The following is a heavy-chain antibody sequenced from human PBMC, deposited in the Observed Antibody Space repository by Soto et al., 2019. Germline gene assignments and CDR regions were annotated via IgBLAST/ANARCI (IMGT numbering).Heavy chain of an antibody. CDR1: GYTFTTYG. V-gene: IGHV1-18*01. CDR2: ISTYNGNT. CDR3: ARVHMVRGVIAPYYYYGMDG. D-gene: IGHD3-10*01. Sequence: QVQLVQSGAEVKKPGASVKVSCKASGYTFTTYGFSWVRQAPGQGLECMGWISTYNGNTNYAKKLQGGVTMTTETSTSTAYMERRSLISDDTAVYYCARVHMVRGVIAPYYYYGMDGWGQGTTVTVSS. J-gene: IGHJ6*02.